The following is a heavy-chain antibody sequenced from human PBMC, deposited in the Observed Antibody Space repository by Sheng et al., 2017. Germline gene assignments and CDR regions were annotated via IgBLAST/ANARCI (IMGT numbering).Heavy chain of an antibody. CDR1: GGTFSSYT. CDR3: ASPFGGAPTWFDP. D-gene: IGHD3-16*01. CDR2: IIPILGIA. J-gene: IGHJ5*01. Sequence: QVQLVQSGAEVKKPGSSVKVSCKASGGTFSSYTISWVRQAPGQGLEWMGRIIPILGIANYAQKFQGRVTITADKSTSTAYMELSSLRSEDTAVYYCASPFGGAPTWFDPRATEPSVTVVL. V-gene: IGHV1-69*02.